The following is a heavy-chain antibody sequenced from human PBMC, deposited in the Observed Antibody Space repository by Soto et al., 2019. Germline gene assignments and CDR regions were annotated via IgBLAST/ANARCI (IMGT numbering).Heavy chain of an antibody. J-gene: IGHJ6*03. Sequence: PSATLSLTCTVSGGSISSGGYYWSWIRQHPGKGLEWIGYIYYSGSTYYNPSLKSRVTISVDTSKNQFSLKLSSVTAADTAVYYCARDLLRFDYYMDVWGKGTTVTVSS. CDR2: IYYSGST. V-gene: IGHV4-31*03. D-gene: IGHD3-3*01. CDR1: GGSISSGGYY. CDR3: ARDLLRFDYYMDV.